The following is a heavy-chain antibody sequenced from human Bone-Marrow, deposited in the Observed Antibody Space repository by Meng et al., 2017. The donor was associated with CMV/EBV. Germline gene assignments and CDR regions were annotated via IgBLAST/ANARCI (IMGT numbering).Heavy chain of an antibody. CDR2: ISGSGGST. CDR1: GFTFSSYA. Sequence: GESLKISCAASGFTFSSYAMSWVRQAPGKGLEWVSAISGSGGSTYYADSVKGRFTISRDNSKNTLYLQMNSLRAEDTAVYYCARFEQLVVDYWGQGTLVTFSS. V-gene: IGHV3-23*01. CDR3: ARFEQLVVDY. J-gene: IGHJ4*02. D-gene: IGHD6-6*01.